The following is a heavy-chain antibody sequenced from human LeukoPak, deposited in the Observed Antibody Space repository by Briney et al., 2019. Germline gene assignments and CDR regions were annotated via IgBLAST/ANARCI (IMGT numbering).Heavy chain of an antibody. J-gene: IGHJ5*02. CDR2: ISYDGSNK. CDR1: GFTFSSYA. D-gene: IGHD2-15*01. Sequence: GRSLRLSCAASGFTFSSYAMSWVRQAPGKGLEWVAVISYDGSNKYYADSVKGRFTISRDNSKNTLYLQMNSLRAEDTAVYFCARGIVVVVAAGNWFDPWGQGTLVTVSS. V-gene: IGHV3-30-3*01. CDR3: ARGIVVVVAAGNWFDP.